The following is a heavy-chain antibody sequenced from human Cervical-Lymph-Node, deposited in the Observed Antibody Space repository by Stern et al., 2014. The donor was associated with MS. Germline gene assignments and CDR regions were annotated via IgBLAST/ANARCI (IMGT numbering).Heavy chain of an antibody. Sequence: QVQLVQSGAEVKEPGASMKVSCRASGYTFTDYYIHWVRQAPGQGLEWMGWINPNSGGTNYAQNFQGRVTMTRDTSISTAYMELRWLGYADTAVYYCARGSGTAYDLRGDYGGQGTLVTVSA. CDR1: GYTFTDYY. CDR3: ARGSGTAYDLRGDY. J-gene: IGHJ4*02. D-gene: IGHD3-3*01. CDR2: INPNSGGT. V-gene: IGHV1-2*02.